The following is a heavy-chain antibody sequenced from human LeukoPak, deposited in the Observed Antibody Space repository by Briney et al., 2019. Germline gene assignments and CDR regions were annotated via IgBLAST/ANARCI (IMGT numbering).Heavy chain of an antibody. CDR1: GFTFSSYS. Sequence: GGSLRLSCAASGFTFSSYSMNWVRQAPGKGLEWVSSISSSSSYVYYADSVKGRSTISRDNAKKSLYLQMNSLRAEDTAVYYCVRDRSNYCSSTSCHPDAFDIWGQGTMVTVSS. D-gene: IGHD2-2*01. CDR3: VRDRSNYCSSTSCHPDAFDI. V-gene: IGHV3-21*01. J-gene: IGHJ3*02. CDR2: ISSSSSYV.